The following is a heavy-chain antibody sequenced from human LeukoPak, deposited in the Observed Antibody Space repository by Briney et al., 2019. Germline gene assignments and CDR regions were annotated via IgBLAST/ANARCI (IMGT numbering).Heavy chain of an antibody. J-gene: IGHJ4*02. Sequence: SETLSLTCTVSGGSISSYYWSWLRQPAGKGLEWIGRIYTSGSTNYNPSLKSRVTISVDTSKNQFSLKLSSVTAADTAVYYCARVTIDTVTGFDYWGQGTLVTVSS. V-gene: IGHV4-4*07. CDR3: ARVTIDTVTGFDY. D-gene: IGHD4-11*01. CDR2: IYTSGST. CDR1: GGSISSYY.